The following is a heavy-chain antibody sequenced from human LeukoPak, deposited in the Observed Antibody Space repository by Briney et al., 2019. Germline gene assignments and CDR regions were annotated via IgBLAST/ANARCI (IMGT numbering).Heavy chain of an antibody. CDR3: AGRYCSSTSCYPAAFDI. CDR2: INPNSGST. CDR1: GYTFTGYY. J-gene: IGHJ3*02. V-gene: IGHV1-2*02. Sequence: ASVKVSCKASGYTFTGYYMHWVRQAPGQGLEWMGWINPNSGSTNYAQKFQGRVTMTRDTSISTAYMELSRLRSDDTAVYYCAGRYCSSTSCYPAAFDIWGQGTMVTVSS. D-gene: IGHD2-2*01.